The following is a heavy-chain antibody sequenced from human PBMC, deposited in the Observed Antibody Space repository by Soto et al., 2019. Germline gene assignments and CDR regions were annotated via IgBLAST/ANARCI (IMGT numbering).Heavy chain of an antibody. Sequence: QVQLQQSGPGLVKPSETLSLTCTVSSGPSSSHNWGWIRQPPGRGLEWIGYVYDTGDTSYNPSLRSRLTISADTTTNHISLTLTSVTAADTAVYYCVRQGIGYLHGLVDVWGQGTTVSVSS. V-gene: IGHV4-59*08. CDR3: VRQGIGYLHGLVDV. D-gene: IGHD1-1*01. CDR2: VYDTGDT. CDR1: SGPSSSHN. J-gene: IGHJ6*02.